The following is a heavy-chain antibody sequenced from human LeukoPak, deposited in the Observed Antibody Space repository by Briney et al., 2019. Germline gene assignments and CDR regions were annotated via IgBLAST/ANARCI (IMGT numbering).Heavy chain of an antibody. J-gene: IGHJ4*02. CDR1: GFTFSSFA. D-gene: IGHD2-2*01. CDR3: AKHGSTTYHFDS. CDR2: ISGNGVGT. Sequence: GGSLRLSCAASGFTFSSFAMRWVRQAPGKGLEWVSSISGNGVGTYYADSVKGRFTISRDNSKNSLNLQMNSLRVEDTAVYYCAKHGSTTYHFDSWGQGTLVTVSS. V-gene: IGHV3-23*01.